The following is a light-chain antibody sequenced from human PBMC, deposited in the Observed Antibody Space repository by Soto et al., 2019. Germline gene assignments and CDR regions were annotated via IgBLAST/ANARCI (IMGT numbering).Light chain of an antibody. CDR1: SSNIGSNT. CDR3: EARDDSLNGPV. CDR2: SNN. V-gene: IGLV1-44*01. J-gene: IGLJ3*02. Sequence: QSVLTQPPSASGTPGQRVTISCSGSSSNIGSNTVNWYQQLPGTAPKLLIYSNNQRPSGVPDRFSGSKSGTSASLAISGLKSEDEADYYCEARDDSLNGPVFGGGTKLAVL.